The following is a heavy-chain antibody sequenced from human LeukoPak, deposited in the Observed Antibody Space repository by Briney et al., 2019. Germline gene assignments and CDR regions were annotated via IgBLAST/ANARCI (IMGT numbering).Heavy chain of an antibody. J-gene: IGHJ4*02. CDR2: VHLDGRT. CDR1: GGSVTRTNC. CDR3: AREGGFTRPLDY. Sequence: SETLSLTCDVSGGSVTRTNCWTWFRQPPGKGLEWIGEVHLDGRTNYNPSLKSRLIMSVDLPVNHISLKLTSVTAADTAVYYCAREGGFTRPLDYSGQGTLVTVSS. V-gene: IGHV4-4*02.